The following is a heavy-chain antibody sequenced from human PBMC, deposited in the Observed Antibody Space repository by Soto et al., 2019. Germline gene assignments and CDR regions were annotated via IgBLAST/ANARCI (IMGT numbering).Heavy chain of an antibody. CDR1: GFMFSACT. CDR3: ATPYYFNH. CDR2: ISDDSSYI. D-gene: IGHD3-16*01. Sequence: GGSLRLSCAASGFMFSACTRNWVRQAPGKGLEWLSSISDDSSYIDYADSLRGRFNVSRDNARNSLYLQIDSLGVEDTAVYYCATPYYFNHWGPGTLVTVSS. V-gene: IGHV3-21*06. J-gene: IGHJ1*01.